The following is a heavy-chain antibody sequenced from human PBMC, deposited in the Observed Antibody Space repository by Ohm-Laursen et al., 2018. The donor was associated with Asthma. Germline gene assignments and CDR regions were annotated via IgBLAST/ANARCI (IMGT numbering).Heavy chain of an antibody. J-gene: IGHJ4*02. V-gene: IGHV1-69*13. D-gene: IGHD2-15*01. CDR2: INSVFGTS. CDR1: GGTLGTSV. Sequence: SVKVSCKSLGGTLGTSVIGWVRQAPGQGLEWLGGINSVFGTSTYAQKFHDRFTITADESTSTVYMTLSSLTSEGTAVYYCARKAGSCITSNCYSLDFWGQGTLVTVSS. CDR3: ARKAGSCITSNCYSLDF.